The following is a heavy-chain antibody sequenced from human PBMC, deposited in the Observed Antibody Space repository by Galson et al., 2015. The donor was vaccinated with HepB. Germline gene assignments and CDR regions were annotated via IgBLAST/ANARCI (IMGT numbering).Heavy chain of an antibody. CDR2: TSTRGTSV. D-gene: IGHD3-10*01. CDR1: GFTFSGYS. J-gene: IGHJ4*02. V-gene: IGHV3-48*04. CDR3: ARLFPNSGSDSYYPWLYDFGY. Sequence: SLRLSCAASGFTFSGYSMNWVRQAPGKGLEWVSYTSTRGTSVSYADAVKGRFTVSRDNAKNSLYLQMNNLRAEDTAVYYCARLFPNSGSDSYYPWLYDFGYWGQGTLVTVSS.